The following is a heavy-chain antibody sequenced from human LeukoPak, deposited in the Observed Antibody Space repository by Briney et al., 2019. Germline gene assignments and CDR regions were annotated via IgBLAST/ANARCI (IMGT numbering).Heavy chain of an antibody. CDR3: GRAGPVTKDHFMDV. D-gene: IGHD2-2*01. CDR1: GYSISSGYY. V-gene: IGHV3-7*01. Sequence: ETLSLTCTVSGYSISSGYYWGWIRQPPGKGLEWVANIYLDGSRAYYVDSVKGRFTISRDNAKNSLFLQMNSLGAEDTAVYYCGRAGPVTKDHFMDVWGKGTTVTVSS. J-gene: IGHJ6*03. CDR2: IYLDGSRA.